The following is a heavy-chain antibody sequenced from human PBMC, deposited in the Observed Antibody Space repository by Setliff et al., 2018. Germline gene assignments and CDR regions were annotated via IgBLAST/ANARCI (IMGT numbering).Heavy chain of an antibody. V-gene: IGHV3-15*01. CDR3: ARTCSGSGCYAGLES. J-gene: IGHJ4*02. CDR1: GLTFSHAW. Sequence: PGGSLRLSCAASGLTFSHAWMTWVRQSPGKGLEWIGHIKSKTDGGTTDYAAPVKGRFTISRDNSKNTLYLQMNSLRPEDTAVYYCARTCSGSGCYAGLESWGQGTPVTVSS. D-gene: IGHD2-15*01. CDR2: IKSKTDGGTT.